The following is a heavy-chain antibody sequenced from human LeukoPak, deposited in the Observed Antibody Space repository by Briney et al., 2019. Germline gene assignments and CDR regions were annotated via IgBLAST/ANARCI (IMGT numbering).Heavy chain of an antibody. CDR2: IDTTTGNP. J-gene: IGHJ4*02. D-gene: IGHD3-10*01. V-gene: IGHV7-4-1*02. CDR3: VRGTPTPGMDY. Sequence: ASVTVSCKASGYPFSAHFLNWVRQAPGQGLEWMGNIDTTTGNPRYAQDFTGRFVFSLDTSVSTAYLQITSLKVDDTAAYYCVRGTPTPGMDYWGQGTQVTVSS. CDR1: GYPFSAHF.